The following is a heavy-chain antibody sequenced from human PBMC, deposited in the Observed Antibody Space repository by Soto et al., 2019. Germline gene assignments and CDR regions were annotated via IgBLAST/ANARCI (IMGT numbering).Heavy chain of an antibody. V-gene: IGHV3-23*01. J-gene: IGHJ4*02. CDR2: ISGSGGST. CDR1: GFTFSSYA. Sequence: EVQLLESGGGLVQPGGSLRLSCAASGFTFSSYARSWVRQAPGKGLEWGSAISGSGGSTYYADSVKGRFTISRDNSKNTLYLQMNSLRAEDTAVYYCAKAAEAIGGWIYYDSSGYDTPFDYWGQGTLVTVSS. CDR3: AKAAEAIGGWIYYDSSGYDTPFDY. D-gene: IGHD3-22*01.